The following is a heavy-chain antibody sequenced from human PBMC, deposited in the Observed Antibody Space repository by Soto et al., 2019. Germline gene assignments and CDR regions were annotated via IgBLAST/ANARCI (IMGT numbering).Heavy chain of an antibody. D-gene: IGHD6-19*01. Sequence: GGSLRLSCAASGFTCKNYAMHWVRQATGKGLEFVSAISSNGGSTYYGNSVKGRFTVSRDNSKNTLYLQMNSLRAEDTAVYYCAKDHGYSSGWYVWWFDPWGQGALVTVSS. CDR3: AKDHGYSSGWYVWWFDP. V-gene: IGHV3-64*01. CDR1: GFTCKNYA. J-gene: IGHJ5*02. CDR2: ISSNGGST.